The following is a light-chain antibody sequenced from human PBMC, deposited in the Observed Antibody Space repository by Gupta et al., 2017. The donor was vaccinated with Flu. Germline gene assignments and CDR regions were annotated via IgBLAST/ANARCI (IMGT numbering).Light chain of an antibody. CDR1: NGDAGGNKY. CDR3: YSKASSSNRVV. J-gene: IGLJ2*01. CDR2: EVS. Sequence: SRIACNGDAGGNKYAYWHQQEPGKAPKLLIFEVSKRPSGIPDRFSGSNSGNTATLTISGLQAEDEADYYCYSKASSSNRVVFGGGTKLTVL. V-gene: IGLV2-8*01.